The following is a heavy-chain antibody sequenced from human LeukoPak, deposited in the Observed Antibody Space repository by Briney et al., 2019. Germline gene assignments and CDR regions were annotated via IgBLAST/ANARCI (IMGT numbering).Heavy chain of an antibody. V-gene: IGHV4-39*01. Sequence: SSYGMHWVRQPPGKGLECIGSIYYSGSSYYNPSLKSRVTISVDTSKNQFSLKLSSVTAADTAVYYCARSGWFGEASMLWGQGTLVTVSS. D-gene: IGHD3-10*01. CDR2: IYYSGSS. J-gene: IGHJ4*02. CDR3: ARSGWFGEASML. CDR1: SSYG.